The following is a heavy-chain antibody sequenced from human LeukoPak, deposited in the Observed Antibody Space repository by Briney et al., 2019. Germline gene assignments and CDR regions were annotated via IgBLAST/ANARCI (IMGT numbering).Heavy chain of an antibody. CDR3: AKLGGPVGY. V-gene: IGHV3-23*01. Sequence: GGSLRLSCAASRFTFSSYAMSWVRQAPGKGLEWVSSINSSGGRTYYADSVKGRFTISRDNSKNTLYLQMNSLRAEDTAVYYCAKLGGPVGYWGQGTLVTVSS. J-gene: IGHJ4*02. CDR2: INSSGGRT. CDR1: RFTFSSYA.